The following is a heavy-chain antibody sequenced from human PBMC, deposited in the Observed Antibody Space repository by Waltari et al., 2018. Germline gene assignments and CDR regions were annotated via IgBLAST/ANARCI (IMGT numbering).Heavy chain of an antibody. D-gene: IGHD3-22*01. CDR2: NSCYNVNT. CDR1: GYTFSNYG. CDR3: ARARYYYDPGAFEI. J-gene: IGHJ3*02. V-gene: IGHV1-18*01. Sequence: QVQVLQSGAEVKKPGASVKVSCKASGYTFSNYGITWVRQAPGQGLEWMGWNSCYNVNTKYAQKVQDRITMTTDTSTGTAYLDLRSLRSDDTAVYYCARARYYYDPGAFEIWGQGTTVVVSS.